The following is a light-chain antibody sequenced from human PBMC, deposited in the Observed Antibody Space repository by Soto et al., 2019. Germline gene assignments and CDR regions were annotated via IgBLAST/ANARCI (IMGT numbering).Light chain of an antibody. V-gene: IGLV1-40*01. Sequence: QSVLTQPPSVSAAPGQRVTLSCTGSSSNIGAGYDVHWYQHLPGTAPKLLIYANRGRPSGVPDRFSGSKSGTSASLGITGVQYEDEADYYCQSYDSSLRGSLFGGGTKLTVL. CDR1: SSNIGAGYD. J-gene: IGLJ2*01. CDR3: QSYDSSLRGSL. CDR2: ANR.